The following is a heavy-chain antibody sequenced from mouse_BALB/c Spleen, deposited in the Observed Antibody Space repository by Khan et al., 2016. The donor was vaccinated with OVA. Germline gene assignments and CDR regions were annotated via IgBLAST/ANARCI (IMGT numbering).Heavy chain of an antibody. CDR2: IDPYNGGT. J-gene: IGHJ2*01. V-gene: IGHV1S135*01. D-gene: IGHD1-1*01. CDR1: GYSFTDYN. Sequence: VQLQQSGPELVKPGASVKVSCKASGYSFTDYNMFWVKQSHGKSLEWIGYIDPYNGGTSYNQKFKGKATLTVDKSSSTAFMHLSSLTSEDSAVFYCARTDYYGSSYYFDYWSQGTTLTVSS. CDR3: ARTDYYGSSYYFDY.